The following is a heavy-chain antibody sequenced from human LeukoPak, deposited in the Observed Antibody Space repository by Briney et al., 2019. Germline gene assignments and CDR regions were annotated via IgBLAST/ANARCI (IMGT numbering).Heavy chain of an antibody. CDR2: IYYSGNT. D-gene: IGHD2-15*01. V-gene: IGHV4-59*01. J-gene: IGHJ5*02. CDR3: ARAVFDCSGGSCYRDPTYNWFDP. CDR1: GGSISSYY. Sequence: PSETLSLTCTVSGGSISSYYWSWIRQPPGKGLEWIGYIYYSGNTNYNPSLKSRVTISVDTSKNQFSLKLSSVTAADTAVYYCARAVFDCSGGSCYRDPTYNWFDPWGQGTLVTVSS.